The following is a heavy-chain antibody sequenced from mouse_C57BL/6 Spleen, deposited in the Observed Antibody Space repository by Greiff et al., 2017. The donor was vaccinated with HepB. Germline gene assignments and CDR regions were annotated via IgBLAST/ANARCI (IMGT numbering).Heavy chain of an antibody. D-gene: IGHD2-1*01. CDR1: GFTFSNYW. J-gene: IGHJ2*01. CDR3: TVGDLLGDY. V-gene: IGHV6-3*01. Sequence: EVKLMESGGGLVQPGGSMKLSCVASGFTFSNYWMNWVRQSPEKGLEWVAQIRLKSDNYATHYAESVKGRFTISRDDSKSSVYLQMNNLRAEETGIYYCTVGDLLGDYWGQGTTLTVSS. CDR2: IRLKSDNYAT.